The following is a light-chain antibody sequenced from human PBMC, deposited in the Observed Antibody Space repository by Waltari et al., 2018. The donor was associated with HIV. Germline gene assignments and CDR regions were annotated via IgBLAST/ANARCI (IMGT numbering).Light chain of an antibody. Sequence: QSGLTQPPSVSGTPGQDVTISCTGGSSNIGAGYDVHWYQQLPGTAPKLLIYGTSNRPSGVSERFSGSKSGASASLAITGLQAEDEADYYCQAYDRSLDGVFGTGTKVTVL. CDR2: GTS. V-gene: IGLV1-40*01. CDR3: QAYDRSLDGV. J-gene: IGLJ1*01. CDR1: SSNIGAGYD.